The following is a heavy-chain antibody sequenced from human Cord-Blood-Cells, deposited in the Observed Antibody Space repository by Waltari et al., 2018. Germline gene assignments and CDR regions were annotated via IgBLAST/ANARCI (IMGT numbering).Heavy chain of an antibody. V-gene: IGHV4-34*01. CDR2: IDHSGST. CDR1: GGSFSGYY. D-gene: IGHD3-10*01. J-gene: IGHJ4*02. Sequence: QVQLQQWGAGLLKPSETLSLTCAVYGGSFSGYYWSWIRQPPGKGLEWIGEIDHSGSTNYNPSLKSRVTISVDTSKNQFSLKLSSVTAADTAVYYCARGVLVQGVISDYWGQGTLATVSS. CDR3: ARGVLVQGVISDY.